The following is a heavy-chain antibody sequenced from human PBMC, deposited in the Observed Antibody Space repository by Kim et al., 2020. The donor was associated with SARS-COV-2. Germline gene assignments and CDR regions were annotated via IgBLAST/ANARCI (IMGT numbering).Heavy chain of an antibody. CDR2: IYYSGST. Sequence: SETLSLTCTVSGGSISSGGYYWSWIRQHPGKGLEWIGYIYYSGSTYYNPSLKSRVTISVDTSKNQFSLKLSSVTAADTAVYYCARDSRAGTTLGYYGMDVWGQGTTVTVSS. V-gene: IGHV4-31*03. D-gene: IGHD1-7*01. CDR3: ARDSRAGTTLGYYGMDV. J-gene: IGHJ6*02. CDR1: GGSISSGGYY.